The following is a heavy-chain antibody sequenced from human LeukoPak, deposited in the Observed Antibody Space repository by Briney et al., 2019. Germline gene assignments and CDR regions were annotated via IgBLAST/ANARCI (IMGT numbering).Heavy chain of an antibody. Sequence: ASVKVSCKASGYTFTSYYMHWVRQAPGQGLEWMGIINPSGGSTTYAQKFQGRVTMPRDTSTGTVYMELSSLRSEATAVYYCTRRSVAGRRFYYWGQGNLGHVSS. D-gene: IGHD6-19*01. CDR3: TRRSVAGRRFYY. V-gene: IGHV1-46*03. J-gene: IGHJ4*02. CDR1: GYTFTSYY. CDR2: INPSGGST.